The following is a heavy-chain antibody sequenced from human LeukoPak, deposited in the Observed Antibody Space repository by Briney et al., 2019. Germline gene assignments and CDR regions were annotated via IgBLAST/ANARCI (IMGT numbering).Heavy chain of an antibody. Sequence: GESLQISFKGSGYSFTSYWIGWVRQMPGKGLEWMGIIYPGDSDTRYSPSFQGQVTISADKSISTAYLQWSSLKASDTAMYYCASTKMTTVTTPYAFDIWGQGTMVTVSS. J-gene: IGHJ3*02. CDR1: GYSFTSYW. V-gene: IGHV5-51*01. CDR2: IYPGDSDT. D-gene: IGHD4-11*01. CDR3: ASTKMTTVTTPYAFDI.